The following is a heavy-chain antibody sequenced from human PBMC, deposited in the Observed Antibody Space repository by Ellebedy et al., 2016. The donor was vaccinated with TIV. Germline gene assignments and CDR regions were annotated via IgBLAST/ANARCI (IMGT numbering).Heavy chain of an antibody. CDR1: GGTFSSYD. CDR2: ISVNTGDT. D-gene: IGHD4-11*01. J-gene: IGHJ4*02. V-gene: IGHV1-18*01. CDR3: TRDLYSDSGSPSDI. Sequence: ASVKVSCXASGGTFSSYDITWVRQAPGQGLEWMGGISVNTGDTNYAQKVQGRVTMTTDASTSTAYMELRSLRSDDTAVYYCTRDLYSDSGSPSDIWGQGTLVTVSS.